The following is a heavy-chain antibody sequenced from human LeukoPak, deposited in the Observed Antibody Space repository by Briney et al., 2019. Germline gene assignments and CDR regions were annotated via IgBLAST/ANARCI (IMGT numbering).Heavy chain of an antibody. J-gene: IGHJ1*01. D-gene: IGHD3/OR15-3a*01. CDR1: GFTVSSNY. CDR2: IYSGGST. V-gene: IGHV3-66*01. Sequence: GGSLRLSCAASGFTVSSNYMSWVRQAPGKGLEWVSVIYSGGSTYYADSVKGRFTISRDNSKNTVDLQLNNLRAEDTAVYYCARDLDDINTLPPLFQHWGQGTLVIVSS. CDR3: ARDLDDINTLPPLFQH.